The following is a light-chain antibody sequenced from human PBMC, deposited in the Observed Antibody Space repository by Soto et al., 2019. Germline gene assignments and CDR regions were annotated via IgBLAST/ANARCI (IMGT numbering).Light chain of an antibody. CDR1: QSVSYH. V-gene: IGKV3-15*01. J-gene: IGKJ4*01. CDR3: QQYNSWLT. CDR2: DAS. Sequence: IVMTQTPATLPVSPGGIVTLSCRASQSVSYHVAWYQQKPGQTPRLVSYDASTKASGIPARFSGTRSGTEFSLTVSSLQSEDFGIYYCQQYNSWLTFGGRTRVDSK.